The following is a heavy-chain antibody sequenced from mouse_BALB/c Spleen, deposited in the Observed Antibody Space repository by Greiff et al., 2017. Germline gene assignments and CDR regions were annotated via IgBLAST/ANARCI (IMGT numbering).Heavy chain of an antibody. V-gene: IGHV1-82*01. Sequence: QVQLKQSGPELVKPGASVKISCKASGYAFSSSWMNWVKQRPGQGLEWIGRIYPGDGDTNYNGKFKGKATLTADKSSSTAYMQLSSLTSVDSAVYFCARSGIYYYGSSLYYAMDYWGQGTSVTVSS. CDR3: ARSGIYYYGSSLYYAMDY. D-gene: IGHD1-1*01. CDR1: GYAFSSSW. CDR2: IYPGDGDT. J-gene: IGHJ4*01.